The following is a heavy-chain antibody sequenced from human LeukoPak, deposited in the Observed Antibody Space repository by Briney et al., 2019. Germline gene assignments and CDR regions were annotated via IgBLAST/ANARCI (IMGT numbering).Heavy chain of an antibody. CDR3: ARVDGSGRVRHYYGMDV. D-gene: IGHD3-10*01. Sequence: EASVKVSCKASGYTFTSYGISWVRQAPGQGLEWMGWISAYNGNTNYAQKLQGRVTMTTDTSTSTAYMELRSLRSDDTAVYYCARVDGSGRVRHYYGMDVWGQGTAVTVSS. CDR2: ISAYNGNT. V-gene: IGHV1-18*01. CDR1: GYTFTSYG. J-gene: IGHJ6*02.